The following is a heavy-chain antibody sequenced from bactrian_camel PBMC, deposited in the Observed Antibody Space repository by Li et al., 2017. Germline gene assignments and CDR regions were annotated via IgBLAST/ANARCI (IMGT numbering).Heavy chain of an antibody. Sequence: HVQLVESGGGSVQAGGSLRLSCKVSGHSRGSNCVGWYRLPPGRAPAEREGIAAIRRDGGVTWYAASVKGRFTISRDSAKNTVYLLMNSLKPDDSSTYYCAYESGTTPDLCRRRGPGGYFGQGTQVTVSS. V-gene: IGHV3S45*01. CDR1: GHSRGSNC. CDR2: IRRDGGVT. D-gene: IGHD7*01. J-gene: IGHJ6*01.